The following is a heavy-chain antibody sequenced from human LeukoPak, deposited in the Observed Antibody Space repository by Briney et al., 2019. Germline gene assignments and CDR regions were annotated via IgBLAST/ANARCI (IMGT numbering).Heavy chain of an antibody. CDR3: ARDIVGADYFDY. J-gene: IGHJ4*02. D-gene: IGHD1-26*01. CDR1: GGSISSYF. CDR2: IYYSGSI. V-gene: IGHV4-59*01. Sequence: PSETLSLTCTVSGGSISSYFWSWIRQPPGKGLEWIGYIYYSGSINYNPSLKSRVTISVDTSKNQFSLKLSSVTAADTAVYYCARDIVGADYFDYWGQGTLVTVSS.